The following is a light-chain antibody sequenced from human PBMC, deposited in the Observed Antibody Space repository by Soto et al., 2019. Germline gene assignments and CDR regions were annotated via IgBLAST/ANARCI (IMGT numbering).Light chain of an antibody. CDR2: GAS. V-gene: IGKV3-20*01. Sequence: EIVLTQSPGTLSLSPGESVNISCRASQRVSGSNVGWYQQKPGQAPSLLIYGASKRTTGVPDRFSGSGSGTDFTLTISRLEPEDFAVYYCHYYGRSPLPFGGGTKVEIK. J-gene: IGKJ4*01. CDR1: QRVSGSN. CDR3: HYYGRSPLP.